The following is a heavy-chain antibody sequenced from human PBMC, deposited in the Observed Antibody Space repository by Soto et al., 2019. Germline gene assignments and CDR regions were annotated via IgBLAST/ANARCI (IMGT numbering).Heavy chain of an antibody. CDR3: ASRGSTYYYYGMDV. D-gene: IGHD5-12*01. CDR2: IYYSGST. CDR1: GGSISSYY. J-gene: IGHJ6*02. Sequence: SETLSLTCTVSGGSISSYYWSWIRQPPGKGLEWIGYIYYSGSTNYNPSLKSRVTISVDTSKNQFSLKLSSVTAADTAVYYCASRGSTYYYYGMDVWGQGTTVTVSS. V-gene: IGHV4-59*08.